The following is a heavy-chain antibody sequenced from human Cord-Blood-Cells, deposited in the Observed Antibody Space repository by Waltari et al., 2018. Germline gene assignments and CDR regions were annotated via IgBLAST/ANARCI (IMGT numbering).Heavy chain of an antibody. V-gene: IGHV4-39*01. J-gene: IGHJ3*02. CDR2: IYYSGST. Sequence: QLQLQESGPGLVKPSETLSLNCTVSGGSISSSSYSWGWIRQPPGKGLEWIGSIYYSGSTYYNPSLKSRVTISVDTSKNQFSLKLSSVTAADTAVYYCARQVLGISGIGVAFDIWGQGTMVTVSS. D-gene: IGHD7-27*01. CDR1: GGSISSSSYS. CDR3: ARQVLGISGIGVAFDI.